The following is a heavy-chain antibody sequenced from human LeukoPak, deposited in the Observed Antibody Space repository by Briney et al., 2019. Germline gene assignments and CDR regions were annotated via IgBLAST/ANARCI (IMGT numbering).Heavy chain of an antibody. CDR2: ISGSGGST. J-gene: IGHJ4*02. CDR3: AKGLGYCSGGSCHIIAMAGLYFDY. V-gene: IGHV3-23*01. D-gene: IGHD2-15*01. CDR1: GFTFSSYA. Sequence: SGGSLRLSCAASGFTFSSYAMSWVRQAPGKGLEWVSAISGSGGSTYYADSVKGRFTISRDNSKNTLYLQMNSLRAEGTAVYYCAKGLGYCSGGSCHIIAMAGLYFDYWGQGTLVTVSS.